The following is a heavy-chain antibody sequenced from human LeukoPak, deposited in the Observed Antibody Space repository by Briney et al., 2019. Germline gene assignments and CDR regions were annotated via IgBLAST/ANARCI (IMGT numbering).Heavy chain of an antibody. V-gene: IGHV4-61*02. Sequence: SETLSLTCTVSGGSISSGSYYWSWIRQPAGKGLEWIGRIYTSGSTNYNPSLKSRVTMSVDTSKNQFSLKLSSVTAADTAVYYCARDKCSTSCVYNWFDPWGQGTLVTVSS. CDR3: ARDKCSTSCVYNWFDP. D-gene: IGHD2-2*01. J-gene: IGHJ5*02. CDR1: GGSISSGSYY. CDR2: IYTSGST.